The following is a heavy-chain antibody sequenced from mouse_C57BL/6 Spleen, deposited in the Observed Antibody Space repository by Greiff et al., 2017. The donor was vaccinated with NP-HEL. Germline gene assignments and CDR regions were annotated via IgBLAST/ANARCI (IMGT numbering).Heavy chain of an antibody. CDR2: IYPRDGST. CDR3: ARRRLGYGNYVDYAMDY. CDR1: GYTFTDHT. D-gene: IGHD2-10*02. J-gene: IGHJ4*01. V-gene: IGHV1-78*01. Sequence: VQLQQSDAELVKPGASVKISCKVSGYTFTDHTIHWMKQRPEQGLEWIGYIYPRDGSTKYNEKFKGKATLTADKSSSTAYMQLNSLTSEDSAVYFCARRRLGYGNYVDYAMDYWGQGTSVTVSS.